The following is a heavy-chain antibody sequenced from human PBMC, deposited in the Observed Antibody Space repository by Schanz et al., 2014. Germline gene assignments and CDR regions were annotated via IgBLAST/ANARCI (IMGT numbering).Heavy chain of an antibody. CDR1: RYTFNTYV. D-gene: IGHD2-2*01. V-gene: IGHV1-18*01. Sequence: GPEVKEPGASVKDSCEPSRYTFNTYVLNWVRQAPGQGLEWMGWISAYTNNTNYAQKVQGRVTMTTDTSTGTAYMELRSLRSDDTAVYYCARDRRRYCSTASCLHDNWFDPWGQGTLVIVSS. CDR3: ARDRRRYCSTASCLHDNWFDP. J-gene: IGHJ5*02. CDR2: ISAYTNNT.